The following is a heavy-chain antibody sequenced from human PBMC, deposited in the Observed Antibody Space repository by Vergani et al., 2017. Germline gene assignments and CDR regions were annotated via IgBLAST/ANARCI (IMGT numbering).Heavy chain of an antibody. V-gene: IGHV3-48*04. CDR2: ISSSSSTI. Sequence: EVQLVESGGGLVQPGGSLRLSCAASGFTFSSSSMNWVRQAPGKGLEWVSYISSSSSTIYYADSVKGRFTISRDNAKNSLYLQMNSLRAEDTALYYCARINYYGSSGYSLTRWHNWFDPWGQGTLITFSS. J-gene: IGHJ5*02. D-gene: IGHD3-22*01. CDR3: ARINYYGSSGYSLTRWHNWFDP. CDR1: GFTFSSSS.